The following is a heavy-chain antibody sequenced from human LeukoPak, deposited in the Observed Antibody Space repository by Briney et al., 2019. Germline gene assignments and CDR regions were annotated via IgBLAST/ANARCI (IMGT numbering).Heavy chain of an antibody. V-gene: IGHV4-59*08. CDR2: IYFPGRT. D-gene: IGHD2/OR15-2a*01. CDR3: ARQGGTYFPHFDV. Sequence: SETLSLTCTVSGGSISGDYWSWIRQSPGKELELIGYIYFPGRTNYKPSLRSRVTISGDTSKNVFSLTLNSVTAADTAIYYCARQGGTYFPHFDVWGPGTLVTVSS. CDR1: GGSISGDY. J-gene: IGHJ4*02.